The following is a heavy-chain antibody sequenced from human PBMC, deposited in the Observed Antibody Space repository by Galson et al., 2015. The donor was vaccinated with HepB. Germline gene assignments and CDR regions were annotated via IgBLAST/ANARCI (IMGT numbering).Heavy chain of an antibody. CDR2: ISYDGSNK. Sequence: SLRLSCAASGFTFSSYGMHWVRQAPGKGLEWVAVISYDGSNKYYADSVKGRFTISRDNSKNTLYLQMNSLRAEDTAVYYCAKDYYDFWSGYSYYFVYWGQGTLVTVSS. D-gene: IGHD3-3*01. V-gene: IGHV3-30*18. CDR1: GFTFSSYG. CDR3: AKDYYDFWSGYSYYFVY. J-gene: IGHJ4*02.